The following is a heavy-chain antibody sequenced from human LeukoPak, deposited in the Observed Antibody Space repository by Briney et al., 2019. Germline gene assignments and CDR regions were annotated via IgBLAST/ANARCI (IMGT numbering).Heavy chain of an antibody. Sequence: GRSLRLSCAASGFTFSSYGMHWVRQAPGKGLEWVAVIWYDGSNKYYADSVKGRFTISRDNSKNTLYLQMNSLRAEDTAVYYCARDCLGIAAAGTFDYWGQGTLVTVSS. D-gene: IGHD6-13*01. CDR1: GFTFSSYG. CDR3: ARDCLGIAAAGTFDY. CDR2: IWYDGSNK. J-gene: IGHJ4*02. V-gene: IGHV3-33*01.